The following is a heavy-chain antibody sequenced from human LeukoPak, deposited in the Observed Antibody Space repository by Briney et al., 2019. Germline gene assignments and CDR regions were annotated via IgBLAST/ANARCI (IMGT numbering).Heavy chain of an antibody. CDR2: IYYVGST. V-gene: IGHV4-39*07. D-gene: IGHD3-22*01. J-gene: IGHJ6*03. Sequence: SETLSLTCTVSGGSISSSGYYWGWIRQPPGKGLEWIGNIYYVGSTNYNPSLKSRVTISVDTSKNQFSLKLSSVTAADTAVYYCASNAAYYYDSSGYYYMDVWGKGTTVTVSS. CDR3: ASNAAYYYDSSGYYYMDV. CDR1: GGSISSSGYY.